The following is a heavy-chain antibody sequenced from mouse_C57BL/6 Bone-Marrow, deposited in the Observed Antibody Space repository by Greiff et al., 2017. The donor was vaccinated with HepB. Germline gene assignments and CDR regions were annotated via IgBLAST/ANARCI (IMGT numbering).Heavy chain of an antibody. Sequence: EVQLVESGPGLVKPSQSLSLTCSVTGYSITSGYYWNWIRQFPGNKLEWMGYISYDGSNNYNPSLKNRISITRDTSKNQFFLKLNSVTTEDTATYYCARGNYYCSSYPYYFDYWGQGTTLTVSS. D-gene: IGHD1-1*01. CDR2: ISYDGSN. CDR1: GYSITSGYY. CDR3: ARGNYYCSSYPYYFDY. V-gene: IGHV3-6*01. J-gene: IGHJ2*01.